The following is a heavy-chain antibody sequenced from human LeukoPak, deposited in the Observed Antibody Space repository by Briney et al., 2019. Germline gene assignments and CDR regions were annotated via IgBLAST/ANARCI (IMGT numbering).Heavy chain of an antibody. V-gene: IGHV3-21*01. CDR1: GFTYSSYS. J-gene: IGHJ4*02. CDR3: AREPDRTTGTDFDY. Sequence: KPGGSLRLXCAASGFTYSSYSMNWVRLAPGKGLEWVSSISSSSTYIYYADSMKGRFTISRDNAKNSLYLQMNSLRAEDTAVYYCAREPDRTTGTDFDYWGQGTLVTVSS. D-gene: IGHD1-1*01. CDR2: ISSSSTYI.